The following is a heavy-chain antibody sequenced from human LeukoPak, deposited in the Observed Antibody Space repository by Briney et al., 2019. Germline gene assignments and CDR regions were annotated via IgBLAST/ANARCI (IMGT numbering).Heavy chain of an antibody. D-gene: IGHD2-21*01. V-gene: IGHV3-23*01. Sequence: GGSLRLSCAASGLTFSNYAMSWVRQAPGKGLEWVSTISGRASTTYCADSVKGRFTVSRDNSKNMLHLQMNNLRAEDTAVYYCAKGGGDWNIDYWGQGTLVTVSS. J-gene: IGHJ4*02. CDR3: AKGGGDWNIDY. CDR1: GLTFSNYA. CDR2: ISGRASTT.